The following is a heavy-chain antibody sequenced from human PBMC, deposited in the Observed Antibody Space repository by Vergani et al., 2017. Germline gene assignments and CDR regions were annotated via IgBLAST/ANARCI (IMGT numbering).Heavy chain of an antibody. J-gene: IGHJ5*02. D-gene: IGHD3-10*01. CDR2: IYTSGST. CDR1: GGSISSGSYY. Sequence: QVQLQESGPGLVKPSQTLSLTCTVSGGSISSGSYYWSWIRQPAGKGLEWIGRIYTSGSTNYNPSLKSRVTISVDTSKNQFSLKLSSVTAADTAVYYCARGSYGSGGYINRFDPWGQGTLVTVSS. V-gene: IGHV4-61*02. CDR3: ARGSYGSGGYINRFDP.